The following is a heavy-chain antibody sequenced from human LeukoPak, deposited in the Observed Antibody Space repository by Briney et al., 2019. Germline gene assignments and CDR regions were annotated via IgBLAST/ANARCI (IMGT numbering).Heavy chain of an antibody. CDR2: INPSGGST. J-gene: IGHJ4*02. Sequence: ASVKVSCKASGYTFTSYYMRWVRQAPGQGLEWMGIINPSGGSTSYAQKFQGRVTMTRDTSTSTVYMELSSLRTEDTAVYYCARDAYQLPRAVVMNYWGQGTLVTVSS. D-gene: IGHD2-2*01. CDR1: GYTFTSYY. V-gene: IGHV1-46*01. CDR3: ARDAYQLPRAVVMNY.